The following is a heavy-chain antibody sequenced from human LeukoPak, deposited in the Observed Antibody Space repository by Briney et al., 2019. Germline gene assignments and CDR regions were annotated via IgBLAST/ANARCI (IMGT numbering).Heavy chain of an antibody. D-gene: IGHD6-13*01. J-gene: IGHJ4*02. V-gene: IGHV7-4-1*02. CDR1: GYTFTSYA. CDR3: ARVEALLAAAGMGGDY. Sequence: ASVKVSCKASGYTFTSYAMNWVRQAPGQGLEWMGWINTNTGNPTYAQGFTGRFVFSLDTSVSTAYLQISSLKAEDTAVYYCARVEALLAAAGMGGDYRGQGTLVTVSS. CDR2: INTNTGNP.